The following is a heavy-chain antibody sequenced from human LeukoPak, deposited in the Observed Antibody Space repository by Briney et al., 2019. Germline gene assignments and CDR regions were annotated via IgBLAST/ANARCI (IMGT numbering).Heavy chain of an antibody. Sequence: SETLSLTCTVSGGSISSSSYYWGWIRQPPGKGLEWIGSIYYSGSTYYNPSLKSRVTISVDTSKNQFSLKLSSATAADTAVYYCARPTIAVAGFDDAFDIWGQGTMVTVSS. D-gene: IGHD6-19*01. CDR3: ARPTIAVAGFDDAFDI. J-gene: IGHJ3*02. V-gene: IGHV4-39*01. CDR1: GGSISSSSYY. CDR2: IYYSGST.